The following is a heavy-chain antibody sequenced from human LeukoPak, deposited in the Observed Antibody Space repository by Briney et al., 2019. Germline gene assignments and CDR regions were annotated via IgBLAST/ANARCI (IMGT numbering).Heavy chain of an antibody. CDR3: AKDGGLWVSAHWGDS. J-gene: IGHJ4*02. V-gene: IGHV3-23*01. CDR2: ITTGGPNT. Sequence: GGSLRLSCTASGFTFSSCTMSWVRQAPGKGLKWVSTITTGGPNTYYADSVKGRFTVSRDDSKNTLYLQMNSLRAEDTAVYYCAKDGGLWVSAHWGDSWGRGTLVTVSS. CDR1: GFTFSSCT. D-gene: IGHD7-27*01.